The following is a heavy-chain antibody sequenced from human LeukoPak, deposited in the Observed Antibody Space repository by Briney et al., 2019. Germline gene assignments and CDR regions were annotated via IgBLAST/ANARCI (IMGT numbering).Heavy chain of an antibody. D-gene: IGHD1-26*01. CDR3: AREGWGARTFGHY. V-gene: IGHV4-61*02. CDR2: IYTSGST. Sequence: SETLSLTCTVSGASISSGSYSWSWIRQPAGKGLEWIGRIYTSGSTNYNPSLKSRVTISVDTSKNQFSLKLSSVTAADTAVYYCAREGWGARTFGHYWGQGTLVTVSS. CDR1: GASISSGSYS. J-gene: IGHJ4*02.